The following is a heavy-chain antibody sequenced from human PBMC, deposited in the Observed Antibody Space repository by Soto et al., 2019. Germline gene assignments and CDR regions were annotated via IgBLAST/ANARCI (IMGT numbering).Heavy chain of an antibody. D-gene: IGHD3-10*01. Sequence: QVQLVQSGAEVKKPGASVKVSCKASGYTFTTYYMHWVRQPPGQGLEWMGLINPSDGSTTYAQKFQGRVTMTRDTSTSTVYMELSSLRSEDTAMYYCARRLPWFGAKGGVDVWGQGATVTVSS. J-gene: IGHJ6*02. V-gene: IGHV1-46*01. CDR3: ARRLPWFGAKGGVDV. CDR1: GYTFTTYY. CDR2: INPSDGST.